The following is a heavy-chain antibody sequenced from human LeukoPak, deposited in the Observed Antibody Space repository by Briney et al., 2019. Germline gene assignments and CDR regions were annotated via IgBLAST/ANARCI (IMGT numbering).Heavy chain of an antibody. CDR1: GFPFSSYA. CDR2: INGSSGST. J-gene: IGHJ4*02. CDR3: ARAIGAPLYYFDY. Sequence: PGGSLRLSCAASGFPFSSYAMSWVRQAPGKGLEWVSDINGSSGSTFYADSVKGRFTISRDNAKNSLYLQMNSLTAEDTAVYYCARAIGAPLYYFDYWGQGTLVTVSS. D-gene: IGHD3-10*01. V-gene: IGHV3-23*01.